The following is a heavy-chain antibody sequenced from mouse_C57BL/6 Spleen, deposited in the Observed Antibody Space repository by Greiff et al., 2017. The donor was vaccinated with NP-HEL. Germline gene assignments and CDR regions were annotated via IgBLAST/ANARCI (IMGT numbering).Heavy chain of an antibody. CDR2: IDPSDSYT. CDR3: AKAPYSNYVEYYFDY. CDR1: GYTFTSYW. J-gene: IGHJ2*01. V-gene: IGHV1-50*01. D-gene: IGHD2-5*01. Sequence: QVQLQQPGAELVKPGASVKLSCKASGYTFTSYWMQWVKQRPGQGLEWIGEIDPSDSYTNYNQKFKGKATLTVDTSSSTAYIQLSSLTSEDSAVYYCAKAPYSNYVEYYFDYWGQGTTLTVSS.